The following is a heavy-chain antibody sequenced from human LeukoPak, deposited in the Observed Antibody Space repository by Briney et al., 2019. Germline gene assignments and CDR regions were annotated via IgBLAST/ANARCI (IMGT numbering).Heavy chain of an antibody. CDR2: ISGSGGST. J-gene: IGHJ4*02. Sequence: AGGSLRLSCAASGFTSSSYAMSWARQAPGKGLEWVSAISGSGGSTYYADSVKGRFTISRDNSKNTLYLQMNSLRAEDTAVYYCAKKGGIVVVPAAPYYFDYWGQGTLVTVSS. V-gene: IGHV3-23*01. CDR1: GFTSSSYA. D-gene: IGHD2-2*01. CDR3: AKKGGIVVVPAAPYYFDY.